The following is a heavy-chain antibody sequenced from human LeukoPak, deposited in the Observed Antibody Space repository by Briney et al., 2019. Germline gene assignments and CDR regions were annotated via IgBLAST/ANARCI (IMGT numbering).Heavy chain of an antibody. D-gene: IGHD2-2*01. J-gene: IGHJ5*02. CDR3: ARGPVPAAREYNWFDP. CDR1: GYSFTSYW. Sequence: GESLKISCNGSGYSFTSYWIGWLRQMPGKGLEWMGIIYPGDSDTRYSPSFQGQVTISADKSISTAYLQWSSLKASDTAMYYCARGPVPAAREYNWFDPWGQGTLVTVSS. V-gene: IGHV5-51*01. CDR2: IYPGDSDT.